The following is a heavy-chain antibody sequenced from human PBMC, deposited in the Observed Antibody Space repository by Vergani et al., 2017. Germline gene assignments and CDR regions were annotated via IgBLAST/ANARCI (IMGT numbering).Heavy chain of an antibody. V-gene: IGHV1-2*02. D-gene: IGHD6-13*01. CDR3: ASVPSSSWYSDHFDY. Sequence: QVQLVQSGAEVKKPGASVKVSCKASGYTFTGYYMHWVRQAPGQGLEWMGWINPNSGGTNYAQKLQGRVTMTRDTSISTAYMELSRLRSDDTAVYYCASVPSSSWYSDHFDYWGQGTLVTVSS. CDR1: GYTFTGYY. J-gene: IGHJ4*02. CDR2: INPNSGGT.